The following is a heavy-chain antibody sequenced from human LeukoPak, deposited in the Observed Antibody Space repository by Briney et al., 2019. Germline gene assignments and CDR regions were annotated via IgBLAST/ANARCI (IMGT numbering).Heavy chain of an antibody. J-gene: IGHJ4*02. D-gene: IGHD3-22*01. CDR1: GGSISSSSYY. V-gene: IGHV4-39*07. CDR3: ARGVRYYDSSGSIQRGDYFDY. CDR2: IYYSGST. Sequence: SETLSLTCTVSGGSISSSSYYWGWIRQPPGKGLEWIGSIYYSGSTYYNPSLKSRVTISVDTSKNQFSLKLSSVTAADTAVYYCARGVRYYDSSGSIQRGDYFDYWGRGTLVTVSS.